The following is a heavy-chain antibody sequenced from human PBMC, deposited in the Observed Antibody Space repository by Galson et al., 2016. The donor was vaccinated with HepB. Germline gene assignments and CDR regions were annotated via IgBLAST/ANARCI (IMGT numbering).Heavy chain of an antibody. V-gene: IGHV1-69*13. CDR1: GDSFSTYA. Sequence: SVKVSCKASGDSFSTYAVTWVRQAPGQGLEWVGGIIPLFGTTNYAQKFQGRVTITADELTTTVYMELSSLRSEDTAVYYCARLTRLGYCRTDNCEDQWGQGTLVTVSS. CDR3: ARLTRLGYCRTDNCEDQ. J-gene: IGHJ4*02. D-gene: IGHD2-15*01. CDR2: IIPLFGTT.